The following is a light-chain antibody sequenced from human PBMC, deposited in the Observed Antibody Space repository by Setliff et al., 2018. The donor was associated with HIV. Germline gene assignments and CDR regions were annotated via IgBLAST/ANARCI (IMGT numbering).Light chain of an antibody. CDR3: ASYTTTNTWV. J-gene: IGLJ3*02. CDR2: EVS. V-gene: IGLV2-14*01. CDR1: SGDVGTYNY. Sequence: QSVLTQPASVSGSPGQSITFSCTGTSGDVGTYNYVPWYQHHPGKAPKLLIYEVSSRPSGVSNRFSGSKSGNTASLTISGLQAGDEADYYCASYTTTNTWVFGGGTKVTVL.